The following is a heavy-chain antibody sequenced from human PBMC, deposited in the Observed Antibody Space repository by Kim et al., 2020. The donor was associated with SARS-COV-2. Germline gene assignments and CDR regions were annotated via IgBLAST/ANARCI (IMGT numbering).Heavy chain of an antibody. V-gene: IGHV4-34*01. CDR3: ASYGSGSPARDNWFDP. Sequence: SETLSLTCAVYGGSFSGYYWSWIRQPPGKGLEWIGEINHSGSTNYNPSLKSRVTISVDTSKNQFSLKLSSVTAADTAVYYCASYGSGSPARDNWFDPWGQGTLVTVSS. CDR2: INHSGST. D-gene: IGHD3-10*01. J-gene: IGHJ5*02. CDR1: GGSFSGYY.